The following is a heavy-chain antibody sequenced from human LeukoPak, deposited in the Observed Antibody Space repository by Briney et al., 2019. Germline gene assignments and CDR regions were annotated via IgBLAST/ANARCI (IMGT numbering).Heavy chain of an antibody. CDR1: GFTFSSYA. D-gene: IGHD6-13*01. J-gene: IGHJ3*02. V-gene: IGHV3-74*01. CDR2: IKSDGSDT. Sequence: GGSLRLSCAASGFTFSSYAMSWVRQAPGKGLVWVSRIKSDGSDTRYADSVKGRFTISRDNAKNTLYLQMNSLRAEDTAVYYCATGYSSAWFNAFDIWGQGTMVTVSS. CDR3: ATGYSSAWFNAFDI.